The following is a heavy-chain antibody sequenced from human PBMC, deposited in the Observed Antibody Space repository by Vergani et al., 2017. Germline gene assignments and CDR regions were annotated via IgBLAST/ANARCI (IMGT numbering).Heavy chain of an antibody. CDR1: GFTFSSYD. Sequence: EVQLVESGGGLVQPGGSLRLSCAASGFTFSSYDMHWVRHATGKGLEWVSAIGTAGDPYYPGSVKGRFTISRENAKNSLYLQMNSLRAGDTAVYYCARVGYCSSTSCPIGTYYYGMDVWGQGTTVTVSS. D-gene: IGHD2-2*01. V-gene: IGHV3-13*05. J-gene: IGHJ6*02. CDR3: ARVGYCSSTSCPIGTYYYGMDV. CDR2: IGTAGDP.